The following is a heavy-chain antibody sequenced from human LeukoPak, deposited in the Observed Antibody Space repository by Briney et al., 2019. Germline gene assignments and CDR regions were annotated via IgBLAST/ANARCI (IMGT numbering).Heavy chain of an antibody. CDR1: GYTFSSYD. J-gene: IGHJ5*02. Sequence: GASVKVSCKTSGYTFSSYDINWVRQATGQGLGWMGWMNPNSGETGFAQNFQGRVTLTKNTSITTAYMELSSLRSEDTAVYYCARGDPWGFDPWGQGTLVTVSS. CDR3: ARGDPWGFDP. CDR2: MNPNSGET. D-gene: IGHD7-27*01. V-gene: IGHV1-8*01.